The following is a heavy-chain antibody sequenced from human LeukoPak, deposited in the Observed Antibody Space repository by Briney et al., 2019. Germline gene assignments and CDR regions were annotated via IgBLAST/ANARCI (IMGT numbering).Heavy chain of an antibody. CDR1: GFTVSSNS. J-gene: IGHJ3*02. V-gene: IGHV3-53*01. Sequence: GGSLRLSCTVSGFTVSSNSMSWVRQAPGKGLEWVSFIYSDNTHYSDSVKGRFTISRDNSKNTLYLQMNSLRAEDTAVYYCARDGGGDYPRDEAFDIWGQGTMVTVSS. CDR3: ARDGGGDYPRDEAFDI. CDR2: IYSDNT. D-gene: IGHD2-21*02.